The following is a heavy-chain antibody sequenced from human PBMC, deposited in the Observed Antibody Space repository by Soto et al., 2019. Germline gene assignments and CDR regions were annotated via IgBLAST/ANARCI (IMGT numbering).Heavy chain of an antibody. J-gene: IGHJ4*02. CDR3: ARDRSPGDY. V-gene: IGHV1-18*01. Sequence: QVQLVQSGTEVRKPGASVRVSCKASGYTFSSVGISWVRQAPGQGLEWMGWIRPDSGNTDYAQKFEGRVTMTADTSTSTVYMELRRLGSDDTAVYYWARDRSPGDYWGQGTLVTVSS. CDR2: IRPDSGNT. CDR1: GYTFSSVG.